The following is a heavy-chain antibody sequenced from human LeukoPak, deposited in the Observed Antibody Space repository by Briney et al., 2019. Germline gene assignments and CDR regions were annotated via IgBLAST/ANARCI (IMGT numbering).Heavy chain of an antibody. V-gene: IGHV4-39*07. J-gene: IGHJ5*02. CDR1: GGSISSSSYY. D-gene: IGHD2-15*01. Sequence: SETLSLTCTVSGGSISSSSYYWGWIRQPPGKGLEWIGSIYYSGSMYYNPSLKSRVTISVDTSKNQFSLKLSSVTAADTAVYYCARGRFVVVVAARWFDPWGQGTLVTVSS. CDR2: IYYSGSM. CDR3: ARGRFVVVVAARWFDP.